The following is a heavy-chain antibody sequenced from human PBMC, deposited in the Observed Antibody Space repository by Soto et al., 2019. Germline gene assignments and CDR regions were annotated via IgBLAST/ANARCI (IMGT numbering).Heavy chain of an antibody. Sequence: PGGSLRLSCAASGFTFSSYAMSWVRQAPGKGLEWVSSISSSSSYIYYADSVKGRFTISRDNAKNSLYLQMNGLRAEDTAVYYCVRDRYYDSSGYPERGGMDVWGQGTTVTVSS. CDR2: ISSSSSYI. V-gene: IGHV3-21*01. CDR3: VRDRYYDSSGYPERGGMDV. D-gene: IGHD3-22*01. J-gene: IGHJ6*02. CDR1: GFTFSSYA.